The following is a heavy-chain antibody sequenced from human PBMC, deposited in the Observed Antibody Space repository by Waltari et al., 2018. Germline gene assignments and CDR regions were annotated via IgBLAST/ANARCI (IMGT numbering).Heavy chain of an antibody. Sequence: QVQLQESGPGLVKPSQTLSLTCTVPGGSISSGSYYWSWIRQPAGTGLEWIGRIYTSGSTNYNPSLKSRVTISVDTSKNQFSLKLSSVTAADTAVYYCARDLEGVVVTAQQGDYGMDVWGQGTTVTVSS. J-gene: IGHJ6*02. CDR2: IYTSGST. CDR3: ARDLEGVVVTAQQGDYGMDV. V-gene: IGHV4-61*02. CDR1: GGSISSGSYY. D-gene: IGHD2-21*02.